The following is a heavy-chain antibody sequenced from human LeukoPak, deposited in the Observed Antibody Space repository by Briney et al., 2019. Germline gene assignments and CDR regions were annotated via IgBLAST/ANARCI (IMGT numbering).Heavy chain of an antibody. Sequence: GGSLRLSCAASGFTFSSYAVSWVRQAPGKGLEWVSAISGSGGSTYYADSVKGRFTISRDNSKNTLYLQMNSLRAEDTAVYYCAKPPTYYYDSSGYYYWGQGTLVTVSS. CDR3: AKPPTYYYDSSGYYY. CDR1: GFTFSSYA. V-gene: IGHV3-23*01. D-gene: IGHD3-22*01. CDR2: ISGSGGST. J-gene: IGHJ4*02.